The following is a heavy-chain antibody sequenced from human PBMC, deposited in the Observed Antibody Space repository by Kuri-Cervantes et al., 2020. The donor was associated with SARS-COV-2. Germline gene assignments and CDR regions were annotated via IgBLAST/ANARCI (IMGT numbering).Heavy chain of an antibody. Sequence: SETLSLTCTVSGGSISSGDYYWSWIRQPPGKGLEWIGEINHSGSTNYNPSLKSRVTISVDTSKNQFSLKLSSVTAADTAVYYCASIVVVPAASGYYYYYGMDVWGQGTTVTVSS. V-gene: IGHV4-39*07. CDR2: INHSGST. D-gene: IGHD2-2*01. J-gene: IGHJ6*02. CDR1: GGSISSGDYY. CDR3: ASIVVVPAASGYYYYYGMDV.